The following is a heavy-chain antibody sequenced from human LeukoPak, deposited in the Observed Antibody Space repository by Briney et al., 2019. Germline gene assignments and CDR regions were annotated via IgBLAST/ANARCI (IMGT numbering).Heavy chain of an antibody. V-gene: IGHV4-30-2*01. CDR3: ARRTGWVDP. Sequence: SETLSLTCIVSGGSIARGGYSWTWLRQPPGKGLEWIGGIYETGNSHYNPSLKSRVTISVDFAKNHFSLSLTTVTAAATAVYYCARRTGWVDPWGQGTLVTVSS. J-gene: IGHJ5*02. CDR2: IYETGNS. CDR1: GGSIARGGYS.